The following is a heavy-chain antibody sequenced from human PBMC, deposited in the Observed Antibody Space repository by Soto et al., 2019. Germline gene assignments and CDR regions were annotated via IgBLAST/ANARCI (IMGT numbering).Heavy chain of an antibody. V-gene: IGHV1-18*01. J-gene: IGHJ6*02. CDR2: ISAYNGNT. CDR3: ARDVYSSGWDRPHGLDV. CDR1: GYTFPSYG. D-gene: IGHD6-19*01. Sequence: ASVKVSCKASGYTFPSYGISWVRQAPGQGLEWMGWISAYNGNTNYAQKLQGRVTMTTDTSTSTAYMELRSLRSDDTAVHYCARDVYSSGWDRPHGLDVWGQGTTVTVSS.